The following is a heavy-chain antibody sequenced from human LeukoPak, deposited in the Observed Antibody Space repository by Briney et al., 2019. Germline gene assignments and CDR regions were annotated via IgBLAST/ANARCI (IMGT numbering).Heavy chain of an antibody. Sequence: GGSLRLSCAASAFTFSDYSMNWVRQAPGKGLEWISYIDTSSSTMYYADSVMGRFNISRDNAKESLYLQMNSLRDEDTAVYYCAREDDSWGPNNLDLWGQGTMVTVSS. CDR3: AREDDSWGPNNLDL. CDR1: AFTFSDYS. D-gene: IGHD7-27*01. J-gene: IGHJ3*01. CDR2: IDTSSSTM. V-gene: IGHV3-48*02.